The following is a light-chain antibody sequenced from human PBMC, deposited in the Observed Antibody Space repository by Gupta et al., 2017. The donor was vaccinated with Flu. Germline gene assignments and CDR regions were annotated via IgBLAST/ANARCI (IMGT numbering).Light chain of an antibody. Sequence: DIVMTQTPLSSPVTLGQPASISCRSSQSRVHSDGNTYLSWLQQRPGQPPRLLIYKISNRVSGVPDRCSGSGAGTDFTLKISRVEAEDVGVYYCMQTKQFPWTFGQGTKVEIK. CDR1: QSRVHSDGNTY. V-gene: IGKV2-24*01. CDR2: KIS. J-gene: IGKJ1*01. CDR3: MQTKQFPWT.